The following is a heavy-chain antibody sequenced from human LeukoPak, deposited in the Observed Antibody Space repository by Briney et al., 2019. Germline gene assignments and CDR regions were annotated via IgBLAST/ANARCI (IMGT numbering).Heavy chain of an antibody. CDR1: GFTVSSNY. J-gene: IGHJ4*02. V-gene: IGHV3-53*01. CDR2: IYSGGST. D-gene: IGHD5-12*01. Sequence: PGGSLRLSCAASGFTVSSNYMSRVRQAPGKGLEWVSVIYSGGSTYYADSVKGRFTISRDNSKNTLYLQMNSLRAEDTAVYYCARDGGDSGYDLDYWGQGTLVTVSS. CDR3: ARDGGDSGYDLDY.